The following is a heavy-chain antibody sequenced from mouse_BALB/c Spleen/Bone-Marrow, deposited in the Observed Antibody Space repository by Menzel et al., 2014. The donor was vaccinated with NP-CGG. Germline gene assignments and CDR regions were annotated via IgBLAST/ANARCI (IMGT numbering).Heavy chain of an antibody. J-gene: IGHJ2*01. D-gene: IGHD2-12*01. CDR3: ARRYYRYDVGPFDY. CDR2: INPGGDIT. V-gene: IGHV1-54*01. CDR1: GYAFTNYL. Sequence: QVHVKQSGAELVRPGTSVKVSCKASGYAFTNYLIEWVKQRPGQGLEWIGVINPGGDITNYNEKFKGKATLTADKSSSTAYMQLSSLTSDDSAVYFCARRYYRYDVGPFDYWGQGTTLTVSS.